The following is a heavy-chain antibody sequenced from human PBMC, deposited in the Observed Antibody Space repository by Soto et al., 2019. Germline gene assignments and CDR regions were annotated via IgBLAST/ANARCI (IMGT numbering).Heavy chain of an antibody. CDR2: ISGSGGNT. Sequence: EVQLLESGGGLVQPGGSLRLSCAASGFTFSSYAMSWVRQAPGMGLEWVSSISGSGGNTFYADSVKGRFTISRDNSKNTLYLQMNSLRAEDXAVYYCAAXXXXXDLPXWFDPWGQGTLVTVSS. J-gene: IGHJ5*02. V-gene: IGHV3-23*01. CDR1: GFTFSSYA. CDR3: AAXXXXXDLPXWFDP. D-gene: IGHD2-2*01.